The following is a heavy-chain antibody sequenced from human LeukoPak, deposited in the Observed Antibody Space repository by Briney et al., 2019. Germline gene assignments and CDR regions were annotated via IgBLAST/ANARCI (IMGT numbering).Heavy chain of an antibody. Sequence: SETLSLTCAVYGGSFSGYYWSWIRQPPGKGLEWIGEINHSGSTNYNPSLKSRVTISVDTSKNQFSLKLSSVTAADTAVYYCARGQSYYYGSGSYSWGQGTLVTVSS. CDR3: ARGQSYYYGSGSYS. J-gene: IGHJ5*02. V-gene: IGHV4-34*01. CDR2: INHSGST. D-gene: IGHD3-10*01. CDR1: GGSFSGYY.